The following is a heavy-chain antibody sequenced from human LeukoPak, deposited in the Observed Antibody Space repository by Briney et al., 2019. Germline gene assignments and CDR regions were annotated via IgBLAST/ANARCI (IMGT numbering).Heavy chain of an antibody. V-gene: IGHV1-69*01. J-gene: IGHJ4*02. Sequence: VRASCKPAGGTFTRYAISWVRPTPGQGLEWMGGIIPIFGTANYAQKFQRRVTITADESTSTAYLELSSLRSEDTAVYYCARSRYCSSTSCYEIFYSGYDWGQGTLVTVSS. CDR2: IIPIFGTA. CDR1: GGTFTRYA. D-gene: IGHD2-2*01. CDR3: ARSRYCSSTSCYEIFYSGYD.